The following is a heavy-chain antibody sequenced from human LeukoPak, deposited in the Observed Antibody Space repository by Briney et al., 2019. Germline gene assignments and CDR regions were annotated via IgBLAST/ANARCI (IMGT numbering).Heavy chain of an antibody. CDR1: GFSFSAYW. J-gene: IGHJ4*02. Sequence: GGSLRLSCAASGFSFSAYWMTWVRQAPGTGLEWVANINPAGSETYYVDPVKGRFSISRDNAKNLVYLQMNSLRAEDTAVYHRARFGYVAAVDVWGQGTPVTVSS. V-gene: IGHV3-7*01. D-gene: IGHD2-15*01. CDR2: INPAGSET. CDR3: ARFGYVAAVDV.